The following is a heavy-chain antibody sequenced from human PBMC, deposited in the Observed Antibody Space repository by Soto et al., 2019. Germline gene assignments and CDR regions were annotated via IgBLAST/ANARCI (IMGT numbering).Heavy chain of an antibody. CDR2: VSYDGSNK. V-gene: IGHV3-30-3*01. D-gene: IGHD3-10*01. Sequence: PVGSLRLSCAASGFTFSSYAMHWVRQTPGKGLEWVAVVSYDGSNKYYADSVKGRFTISRDNSKNTLYLQMNSLRAEDTAVYYCARDPRGFGELYDYYYGMDVWGQGTTVTVSS. CDR1: GFTFSSYA. CDR3: ARDPRGFGELYDYYYGMDV. J-gene: IGHJ6*02.